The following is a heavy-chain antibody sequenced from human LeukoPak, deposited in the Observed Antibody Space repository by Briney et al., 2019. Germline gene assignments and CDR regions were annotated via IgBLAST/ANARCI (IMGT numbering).Heavy chain of an antibody. CDR1: GFTFSSYW. CDR3: ARGPYDFWSGYYIY. CDR2: INSDGSST. J-gene: IGHJ4*02. Sequence: GGSLRLSCAASGFTFSSYWMHWVRQAPGKGLVWVSRINSDGSSTSYADSVKDRFTISRDNAKNTLYLQMNSLRAEDTAVYYCARGPYDFWSGYYIYWGQGTLVTVSS. V-gene: IGHV3-74*01. D-gene: IGHD3-3*01.